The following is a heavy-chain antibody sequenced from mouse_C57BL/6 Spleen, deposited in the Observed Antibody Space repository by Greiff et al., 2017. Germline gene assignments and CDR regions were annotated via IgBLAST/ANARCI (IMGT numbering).Heavy chain of an antibody. Sequence: QVQLQQSGAELMKPGASVKLSCKATGYTFTGYWIAWVKQRPGPGLEWIGEIFSGSGSTKYNETFKSKATFTADTSSNTSYMQLSSLTADDAAIYCCASHYDYNVWEFAYWGQGTLVTVSA. V-gene: IGHV1-9*01. D-gene: IGHD2-4*01. CDR1: GYTFTGYW. J-gene: IGHJ3*01. CDR2: IFSGSGST. CDR3: ASHYDYNVWEFAY.